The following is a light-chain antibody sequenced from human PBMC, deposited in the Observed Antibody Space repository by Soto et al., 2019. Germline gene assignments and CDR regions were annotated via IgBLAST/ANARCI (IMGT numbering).Light chain of an antibody. J-gene: IGKJ3*01. CDR1: QSVSNY. V-gene: IGKV4-1*01. Sequence: DIVMTQSPDSLAVSLGERATINCKSSQSVSNYLTWYQQKPGQPPKLLIYWASARESGVPDRFSGSGSGTDFTLTISSLQADDVAVYYCQQFYRSSFAFGPGTKVDLK. CDR2: WAS. CDR3: QQFYRSSFA.